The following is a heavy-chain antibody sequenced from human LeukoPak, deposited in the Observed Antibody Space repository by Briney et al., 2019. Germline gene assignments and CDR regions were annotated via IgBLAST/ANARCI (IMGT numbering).Heavy chain of an antibody. Sequence: GASVKVSCKASGYTFTGYYMHWVRQAPGQGLEWMGGIIPIFGTANYAQKFQGRVTITADESTSTAYMELSSLRSEDTAVYYCARLGYCSSTSCYRVDYWGQGTLVTVSS. D-gene: IGHD2-2*02. V-gene: IGHV1-69*13. CDR3: ARLGYCSSTSCYRVDY. J-gene: IGHJ4*02. CDR2: IIPIFGTA. CDR1: GYTFTGYY.